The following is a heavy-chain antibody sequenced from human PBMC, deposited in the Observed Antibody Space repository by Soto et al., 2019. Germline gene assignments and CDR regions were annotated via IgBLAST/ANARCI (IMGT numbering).Heavy chain of an antibody. J-gene: IGHJ6*02. D-gene: IGHD6-6*01. Sequence: QVQLVQSGAEVKKPGASVKVSCKASGYTFTSYAMHWVRQAPGQRLEWMGWINAGNGNKKYSKKFQGRVTITRDTSASTDYMEMSSLRSEDTAVYYCANNLAARPRRYYYYGMDVWGQGTTVTVSS. CDR3: ANNLAARPRRYYYYGMDV. V-gene: IGHV1-3*01. CDR1: GYTFTSYA. CDR2: INAGNGNK.